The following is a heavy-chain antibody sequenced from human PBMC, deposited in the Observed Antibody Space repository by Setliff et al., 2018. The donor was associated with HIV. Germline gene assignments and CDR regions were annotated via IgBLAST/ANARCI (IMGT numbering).Heavy chain of an antibody. CDR1: GYTFNSYA. V-gene: IGHV1-3*04. CDR3: ARASYYYDSSGSFYFDY. D-gene: IGHD3-22*01. Sequence: ASVKVSCKASGYTFNSYAMHWVRQAPGQRPEWMGWINTGNGNTRHSQKFQGRVTMTRDTSTSTVYMELSSLRSEDTAVYYCARASYYYDSSGSFYFDYWGQGTLVTVSS. CDR2: INTGNGNT. J-gene: IGHJ4*02.